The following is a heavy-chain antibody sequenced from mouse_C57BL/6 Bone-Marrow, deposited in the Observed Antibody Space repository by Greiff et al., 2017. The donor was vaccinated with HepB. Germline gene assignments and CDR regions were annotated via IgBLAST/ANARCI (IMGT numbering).Heavy chain of an antibody. Sequence: EVMLVESGGGLVKPGGSLKLSCAASGFTFSDYGMHWVRQAPEKGLEWVAYISSGSSTIYYADTVKGRFTISRDNAKNTLFLQMTSLRSEDTAMYYFATYYYGSSWYFDVWGTGTTVTVSS. V-gene: IGHV5-17*01. CDR2: ISSGSSTI. CDR3: ATYYYGSSWYFDV. D-gene: IGHD1-1*01. CDR1: GFTFSDYG. J-gene: IGHJ1*03.